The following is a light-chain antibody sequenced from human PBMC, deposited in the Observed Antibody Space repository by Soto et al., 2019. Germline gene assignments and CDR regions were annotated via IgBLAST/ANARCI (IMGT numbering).Light chain of an antibody. CDR2: DAS. CDR3: QHYNSYSEA. V-gene: IGKV1-5*01. CDR1: QSISSW. Sequence: DIQMTQSASTLSASVGDRVNITCRASQSISSWLAWYQQKPGKAPKLLIYDASSLESGVPSRFSGSGSGTEFTLTISSLQPDDFATYYCQHYNSYSEAFGQGTKMDIK. J-gene: IGKJ1*01.